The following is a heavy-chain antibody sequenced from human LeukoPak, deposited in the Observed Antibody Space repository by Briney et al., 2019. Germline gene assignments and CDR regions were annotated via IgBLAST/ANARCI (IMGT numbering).Heavy chain of an antibody. Sequence: PGGSLRLSCAASGFTFDDYAMHWVRQAPGKGLEWVSGISWNSGSIGYADSVKGRFTISRDNAKNSLYLQMNSLRAEDTALYYCAKDTSVEHTAFGYWGQGTLVTVSS. CDR3: AKDTSVEHTAFGY. D-gene: IGHD1/OR15-1a*01. CDR2: ISWNSGSI. J-gene: IGHJ4*02. V-gene: IGHV3-9*01. CDR1: GFTFDDYA.